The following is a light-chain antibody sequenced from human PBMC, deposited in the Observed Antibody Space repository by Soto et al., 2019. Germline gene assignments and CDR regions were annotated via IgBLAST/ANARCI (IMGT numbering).Light chain of an antibody. CDR2: GSS. V-gene: IGKV3-20*01. CDR1: QSVSNNY. CDR3: QQYGRSPPYT. J-gene: IGKJ2*01. Sequence: EVVLTQSPGTLSLSPGERATLSCRASQSVSNNYLAWYQQKPGQSPNLLIFGSSDRATGIPDRFSGSGSGTDFTLTISSLEPEDFAVYYCQQYGRSPPYTFGQGTKLEIK.